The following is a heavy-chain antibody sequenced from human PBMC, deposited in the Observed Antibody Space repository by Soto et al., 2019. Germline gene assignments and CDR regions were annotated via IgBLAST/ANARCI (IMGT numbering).Heavy chain of an antibody. D-gene: IGHD3-9*01. Sequence: GESLKISCKGSGYSFTSYLIGWVRQMPGKGLEWMGIIYPGDSDTRYSPSFQGQVTISADKSISTAYLQWSSLKASDTAMYYCARRVTRYDILTGYSYGMDVWGQGTTVTVSS. J-gene: IGHJ6*02. CDR1: GYSFTSYL. V-gene: IGHV5-51*01. CDR3: ARRVTRYDILTGYSYGMDV. CDR2: IYPGDSDT.